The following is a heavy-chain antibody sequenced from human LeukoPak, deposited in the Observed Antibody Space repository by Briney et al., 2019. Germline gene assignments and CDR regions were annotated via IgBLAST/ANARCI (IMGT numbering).Heavy chain of an antibody. CDR1: GFTFSSYG. V-gene: IGHV3-30*18. CDR3: AEGCPRCAFDI. J-gene: IGHJ3*02. CDR2: ISYDGSNK. Sequence: PGGSLRLSCAASGFTFSSYGMHWVRQAPGKGLDWVAVISYDGSNKYYADSVKGRFTISRDNSKNTLYLQMNSLRAEDTAVYYCAEGCPRCAFDIWGQGTMVTVSS.